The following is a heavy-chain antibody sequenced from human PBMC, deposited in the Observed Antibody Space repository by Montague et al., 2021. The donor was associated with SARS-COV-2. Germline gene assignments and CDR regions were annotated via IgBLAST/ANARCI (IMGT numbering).Heavy chain of an antibody. CDR3: ARQSVNYYDSSGYPFDY. CDR1: GGSISSSSYY. V-gene: IGHV4-39*01. Sequence: ETLSLTCTVSGGSISSSSYYWGWIRQPPGKGLEWIGSTYYSGSTYYNPSLKSRVTISVDTSKNQFSLKLSSVTAADTAVYYCARQSVNYYDSSGYPFDYWGQGTLVTVSS. CDR2: TYYSGST. J-gene: IGHJ4*02. D-gene: IGHD3-22*01.